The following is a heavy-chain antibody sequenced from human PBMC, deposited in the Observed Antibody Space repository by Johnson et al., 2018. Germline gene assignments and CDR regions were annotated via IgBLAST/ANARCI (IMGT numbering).Heavy chain of an antibody. J-gene: IGHJ3*02. CDR2: IYYSGST. CDR1: GGSISSYY. Sequence: QVQLVESGPGLVKPSETLSLTCTVSGGSISSYYWSWIRQPPGKGLEWIGYIYYSGSTNYNPSLKSRVTISVDTSKNQFSLKLSSVTAADTAVYYCARMVGGYYDSSDAFDIWGQGTMVTVSS. D-gene: IGHD3-22*01. V-gene: IGHV4-59*01. CDR3: ARMVGGYYDSSDAFDI.